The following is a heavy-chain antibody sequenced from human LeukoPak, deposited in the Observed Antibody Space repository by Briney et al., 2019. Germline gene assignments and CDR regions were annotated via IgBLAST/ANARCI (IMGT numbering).Heavy chain of an antibody. J-gene: IGHJ6*02. V-gene: IGHV3-23*01. CDR1: GFTFSSHA. Sequence: PGGSLRLSCAASGFTFSSHAMSWVRQAPGKGLEWVSAISGSGGSTYYADSVKGRFTISRDNSKNTLYLQMNSLRAEDTAVYYCARTRYCSGGSCYHSGYYGMDVWGQGTTVTVSS. CDR3: ARTRYCSGGSCYHSGYYGMDV. CDR2: ISGSGGST. D-gene: IGHD2-15*01.